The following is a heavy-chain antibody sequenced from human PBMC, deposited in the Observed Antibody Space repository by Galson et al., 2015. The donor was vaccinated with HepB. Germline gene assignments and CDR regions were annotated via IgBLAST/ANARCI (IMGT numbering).Heavy chain of an antibody. D-gene: IGHD2-2*01. J-gene: IGHJ6*02. CDR2: IYYSGST. CDR3: ARLYQLTSFYHTMDV. Sequence: ETLSLTCAISGDSIFNYYWSWIRQPPGKGLEWIGYIYYSGSTDYNPSLESRVTISVDTSKNQFSLMLDSATAADTAVYYCARLYQLTSFYHTMDVWGQGTTVTVSS. V-gene: IGHV4-59*08. CDR1: GDSIFNYY.